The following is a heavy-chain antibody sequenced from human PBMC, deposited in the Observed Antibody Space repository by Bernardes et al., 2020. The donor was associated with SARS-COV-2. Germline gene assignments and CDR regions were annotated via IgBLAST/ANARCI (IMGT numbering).Heavy chain of an antibody. D-gene: IGHD3-3*01. CDR3: ARAGHSITIFGVVIITAFDI. CDR2: ISSSGSTI. Sequence: GGSLRLSCAASGFTFSDYYMSWIRQAPGKGLEWVSYISSSGSTIYYADSVKGRFTISRDNAKNSLYLQMNSLRAEDTAVYYCARAGHSITIFGVVIITAFDIWGQGTIVTVYS. J-gene: IGHJ3*02. V-gene: IGHV3-11*01. CDR1: GFTFSDYY.